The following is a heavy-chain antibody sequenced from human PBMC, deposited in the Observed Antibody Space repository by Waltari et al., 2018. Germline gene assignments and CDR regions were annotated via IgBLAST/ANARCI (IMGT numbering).Heavy chain of an antibody. CDR3: ARVSWSTGNYYYFYIDV. J-gene: IGHJ6*03. CDR2: IYYTGTI. Sequence: QVQLQESGPGLVKPSETLSLMCTASGGSISGYYWSWSRQPPGKGLEWIAYIYYTGTINYNPSLKSRVTLSVDTSKNQFSLKLNSMTAADTAVYYCARVSWSTGNYYYFYIDVWGKGTTVTVSS. CDR1: GGSISGYY. V-gene: IGHV4-59*13. D-gene: IGHD3-10*01.